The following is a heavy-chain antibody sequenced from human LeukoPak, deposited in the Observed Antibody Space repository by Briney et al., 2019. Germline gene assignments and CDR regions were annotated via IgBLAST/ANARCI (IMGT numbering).Heavy chain of an antibody. Sequence: GGSLRLSCAASGFAFSNAWMSWVRQAPGKGLEWVGRIKSKTDGGTTDYAAPVKGRFTISRDDSKNTLYLQMNSLKTEDTAVYYCTTAYYGSGSYYPNPDAFDIWGQGTMVTVSS. D-gene: IGHD3-10*01. CDR1: GFAFSNAW. J-gene: IGHJ3*02. CDR3: TTAYYGSGSYYPNPDAFDI. CDR2: IKSKTDGGTT. V-gene: IGHV3-15*01.